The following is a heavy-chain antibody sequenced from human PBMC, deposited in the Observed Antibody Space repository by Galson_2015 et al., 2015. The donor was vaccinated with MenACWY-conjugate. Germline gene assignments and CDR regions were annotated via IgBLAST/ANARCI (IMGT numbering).Heavy chain of an antibody. CDR3: ARKSGLHGDGDYFDY. D-gene: IGHD4-17*01. CDR1: GFTFSSHA. CDR2: IGGSGGST. Sequence: SLRLSCAASGFTFSSHAMGWVRQAPGKGLEWVSIIGGSGGSTHDADSVKGRFTISRDNSKNTLSLQMNSLRAEDTALYYCARKSGLHGDGDYFDYWGRGTLVTVSS. J-gene: IGHJ4*02. V-gene: IGHV3-23*01.